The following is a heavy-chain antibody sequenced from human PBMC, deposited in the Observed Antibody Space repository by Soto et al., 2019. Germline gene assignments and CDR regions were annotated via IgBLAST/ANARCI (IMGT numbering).Heavy chain of an antibody. J-gene: IGHJ5*02. CDR1: GFTFSNYY. D-gene: IGHD1-7*01. V-gene: IGHV3-11*01. Sequence: GGSLRLSCAASGFTFSNYYMSWIRQAPGKGLEWISYISSSGNTIDYADSGKGRFTISRDNAKSSLFLQMNSLRVEDTAVYYCAREMFRLDLHWFDPWGQGTLVTVSS. CDR3: AREMFRLDLHWFDP. CDR2: ISSSGNTI.